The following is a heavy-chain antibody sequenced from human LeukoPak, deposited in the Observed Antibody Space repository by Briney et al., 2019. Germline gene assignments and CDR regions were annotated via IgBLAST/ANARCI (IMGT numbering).Heavy chain of an antibody. CDR2: IKRKSDGGAT. D-gene: IGHD3-16*01. J-gene: IGHJ3*02. Sequence: GGSLRLSCAASGFTFSNAWMSWVRQAPGKGLEWVGRIKRKSDGGATDFAAPVKGRFTISRDEAQNIVYLQMNSLKTEDTAVYYCTTEGGVWGYHALDIWGQGTMVTVSS. CDR3: TTEGGVWGYHALDI. CDR1: GFTFSNAW. V-gene: IGHV3-15*01.